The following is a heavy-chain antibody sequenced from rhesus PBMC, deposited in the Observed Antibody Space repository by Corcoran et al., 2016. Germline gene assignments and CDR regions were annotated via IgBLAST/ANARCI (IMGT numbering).Heavy chain of an antibody. CDR3: ARVRYSESYHDFDY. V-gene: IGHV2-95*01. J-gene: IGHJ4*01. D-gene: IGHD1-44*02. CDR1: GFSISSTGTG. CDR2: IYWNDSK. Sequence: QVTLKESGPALVKPTQTPTLTCTSSGFSISSTGTGLGWIRQPPGKALEWLASIYWNDSKYYSTSLKSRLTISKDTSKNQVVLTMTNMDPVDTTTYYCARVRYSESYHDFDYWGQGVLVTVSS.